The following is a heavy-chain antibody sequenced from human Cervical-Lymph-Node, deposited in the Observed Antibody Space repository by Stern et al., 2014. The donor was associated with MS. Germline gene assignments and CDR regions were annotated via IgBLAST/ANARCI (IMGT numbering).Heavy chain of an antibody. CDR2: INPNNGGT. D-gene: IGHD2-2*01. V-gene: IGHV1-2*06. CDR3: ARGPPGGDYFDY. CDR1: GYTFSSYY. J-gene: IGHJ4*02. Sequence: VQLVESGAEVKKPGASVKVSCKASGYTFSSYYMHWVRQAPGQGLEWMGRINPNNGGTNSAQKFQGRGTMTRATSISTVYLELSRLRSDDTAVYYCARGPPGGDYFDYWGQGTLVTVSA.